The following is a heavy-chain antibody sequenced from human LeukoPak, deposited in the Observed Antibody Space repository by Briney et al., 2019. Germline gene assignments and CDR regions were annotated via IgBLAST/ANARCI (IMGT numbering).Heavy chain of an antibody. Sequence: GGSLRLSCAASGFTFSKYWMLWVRQAPGKGLESVSRINTDGTVTTYADSVNGRFTVSRDNADNTMFLQMNSVRDEDTAVYYCATKQWLAPPPDSWGQGTPVTVSS. CDR2: INTDGTVT. CDR1: GFTFSKYW. J-gene: IGHJ4*02. D-gene: IGHD6-19*01. V-gene: IGHV3-74*01. CDR3: ATKQWLAPPPDS.